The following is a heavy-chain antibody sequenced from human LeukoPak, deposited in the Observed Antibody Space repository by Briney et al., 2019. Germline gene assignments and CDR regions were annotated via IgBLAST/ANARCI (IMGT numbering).Heavy chain of an antibody. V-gene: IGHV5-51*01. CDR2: IYPGDSDT. CDR3: AGHGLDYGDYYYGMDV. CDR1: GYSFTSYW. D-gene: IGHD4-17*01. J-gene: IGHJ6*02. Sequence: GESLKISCKGSGYSFTSYWIGWVRQMPGKGLEWMGIIYPGDSDTRYSPSFQGQVTISADKSISTAYLQLSSLKASETAMYYCAGHGLDYGDYYYGMDVWGQGTTVTVSS.